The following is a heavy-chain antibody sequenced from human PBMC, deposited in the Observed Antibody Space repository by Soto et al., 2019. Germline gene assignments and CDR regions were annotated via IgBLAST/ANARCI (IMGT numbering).Heavy chain of an antibody. V-gene: IGHV4-34*01. CDR3: ARGLGSYDFWSGYFLHYFDY. CDR1: GGSFSGYY. Sequence: KQSQTLSLTCAVYGGSFSGYYWSWIRQPPGKGLEWIGEINHSGSTNYNPSLKSRVTISVDTSKNQFSLKLSSVTAADTAVYYCARGLGSYDFWSGYFLHYFDYWGQGTLVTVSS. D-gene: IGHD3-3*01. CDR2: INHSGST. J-gene: IGHJ4*02.